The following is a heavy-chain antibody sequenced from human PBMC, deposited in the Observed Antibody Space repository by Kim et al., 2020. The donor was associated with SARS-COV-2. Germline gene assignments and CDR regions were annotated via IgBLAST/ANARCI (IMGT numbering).Heavy chain of an antibody. V-gene: IGHV3-30*07. D-gene: IGHD6-13*01. CDR3: ARDAGRRIAAAGSTGFDY. J-gene: IGHJ4*02. Sequence: VKGRFTISTDNSQTTLDLQMNSLGAEDTAVYYCARDAGRRIAAAGSTGFDYWGQGTLVTVSS.